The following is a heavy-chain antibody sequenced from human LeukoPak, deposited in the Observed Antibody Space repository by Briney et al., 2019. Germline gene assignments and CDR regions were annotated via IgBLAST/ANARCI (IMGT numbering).Heavy chain of an antibody. J-gene: IGHJ4*02. CDR1: GYTFINYA. D-gene: IGHD1-26*01. Sequence: GASVKVSCKASGYTFINYAIHWVRQAPGQRLEWMGWINAGDGNTRYSRNFQDRLTITRDTSANIAYMEMSSLRSEDTAVYYCALGAYDYWGQGTLVTVSS. CDR3: ALGAYDY. V-gene: IGHV1-3*01. CDR2: INAGDGNT.